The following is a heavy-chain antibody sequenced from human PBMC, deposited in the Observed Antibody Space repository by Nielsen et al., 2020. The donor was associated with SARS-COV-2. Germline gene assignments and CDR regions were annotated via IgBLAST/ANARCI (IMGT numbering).Heavy chain of an antibody. CDR1: GFSFRTHS. V-gene: IGHV3-7*05. D-gene: IGHD3-16*01. CDR2: VNLDATGK. CDR3: VRDAGWGAMDV. J-gene: IGHJ6*02. Sequence: GESLKISCAASGFSFRTHSMNWVRQAPGKGLEWVAMVNLDATGKYYLDSVKGRFSISRDNARNSLFLQLNSLRADDTAFYYCVRDAGWGAMDVWGPGTTVTVSS.